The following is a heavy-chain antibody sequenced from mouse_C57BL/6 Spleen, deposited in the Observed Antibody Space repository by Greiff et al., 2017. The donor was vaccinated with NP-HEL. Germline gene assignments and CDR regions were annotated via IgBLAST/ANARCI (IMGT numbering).Heavy chain of an antibody. CDR3: ARGGYYDVDWYFDV. Sequence: EVQLQESGPGLVKPSQSLSLTCSVTGYSITSGYYWNWIRQFPGNKLEWMGYISYDGSNNYNPSLKNRISITRDTSKNQFFLKLNSVTTEDTATYYCARGGYYDVDWYFDVWGTGTTVTVSS. J-gene: IGHJ1*03. V-gene: IGHV3-6*01. CDR2: ISYDGSN. CDR1: GYSITSGYY. D-gene: IGHD2-4*01.